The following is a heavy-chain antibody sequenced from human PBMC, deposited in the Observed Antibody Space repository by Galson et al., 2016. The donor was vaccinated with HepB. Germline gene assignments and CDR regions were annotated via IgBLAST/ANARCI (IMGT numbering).Heavy chain of an antibody. CDR2: ISNSGGST. J-gene: IGHJ3*02. V-gene: IGHV3-23*01. Sequence: SLRLSCAASGFTFSSYAMSWVRQAPGKGLEWVPVISNSGGSTYYADSVKGRFTISRDNSKNTLYLQMNSLRAEDTAVYYCARPGYCSGSSCYVPFDIWGQGTMATVSS. CDR1: GFTFSSYA. CDR3: ARPGYCSGSSCYVPFDI. D-gene: IGHD2-15*01.